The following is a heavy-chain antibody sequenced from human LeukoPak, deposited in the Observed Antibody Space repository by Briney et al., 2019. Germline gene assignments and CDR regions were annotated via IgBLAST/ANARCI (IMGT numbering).Heavy chain of an antibody. CDR3: AGGTNYYYYYMDV. Sequence: GGSLRLSCAASGFTFSSYSMNWVRQAPGKGLEWVSSISSGSSYIYYADSVKGRFTISRDNAKNSLYLQMNSLRAEDTAVYYCAGGTNYYYYYMDVWGKGTTVTVSS. J-gene: IGHJ6*03. CDR1: GFTFSSYS. CDR2: ISSGSSYI. V-gene: IGHV3-21*03. D-gene: IGHD1-1*01.